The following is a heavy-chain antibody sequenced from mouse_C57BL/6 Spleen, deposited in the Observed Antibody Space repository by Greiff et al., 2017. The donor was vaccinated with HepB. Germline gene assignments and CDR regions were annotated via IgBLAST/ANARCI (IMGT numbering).Heavy chain of an antibody. V-gene: IGHV1-50*01. J-gene: IGHJ3*01. Sequence: QVQLQQPGTELVKPGASVKLSCKASGYTFTSYWMQWVKQRPGQGLEWIGEIDPSDSYTNYNQKFKGKATLTVDTSSSTAYMQLSSLTSEDSAVYYCARKGLRGWFAYWGQGTLVTVSA. CDR1: GYTFTSYW. D-gene: IGHD2-4*01. CDR2: IDPSDSYT. CDR3: ARKGLRGWFAY.